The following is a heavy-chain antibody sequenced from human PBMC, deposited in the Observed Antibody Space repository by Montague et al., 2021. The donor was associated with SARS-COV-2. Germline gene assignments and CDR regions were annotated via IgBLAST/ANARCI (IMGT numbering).Heavy chain of an antibody. Sequence: SLSLSCAASGFTFNYFAIHWVRQAPGKGLEWVAVISYNGRIKYYADSLRGRSTISRDNSKKTFYLQVNSLSGEDTAVYFCAKKSDIFWFGVGRASMDVWGQGTTVIVSS. CDR3: AKKSDIFWFGVGRASMDV. CDR2: ISYNGRIK. V-gene: IGHV3-30*18. D-gene: IGHD3-10*01. CDR1: GFTFNYFA. J-gene: IGHJ6*02.